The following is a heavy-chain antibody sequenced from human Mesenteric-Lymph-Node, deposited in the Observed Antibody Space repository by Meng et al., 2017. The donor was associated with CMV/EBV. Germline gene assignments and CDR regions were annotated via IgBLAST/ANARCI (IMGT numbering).Heavy chain of an antibody. CDR1: GFIFNNYA. CDR2: TSFDGGDS. V-gene: IGHV3-30*09. Sequence: GESLKISCAASGFIFNNYAMHWVRQAPGKGLDWVAVTSFDGGDSYYADSVKGRFAISRDNAKNSLYLHMNSLRAEDTAVYYCARPAGYCSSTSCYEYFQHWGQGTLVTVSS. D-gene: IGHD2-2*01. CDR3: ARPAGYCSSTSCYEYFQH. J-gene: IGHJ1*01.